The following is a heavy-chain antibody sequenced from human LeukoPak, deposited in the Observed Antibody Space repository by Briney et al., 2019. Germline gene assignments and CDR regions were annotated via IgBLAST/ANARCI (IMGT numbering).Heavy chain of an antibody. D-gene: IGHD3-3*01. Sequence: GGSLRLSCAASGFTFSGSAMNWVRQAPGKGLEWVSVIYSGGSTYYADSVKGRFTISRDNSKNTLYLQMNSLRAEDTAVYYCARGRDYDFWSGYQAYWGQGTLVTVSS. CDR3: ARGRDYDFWSGYQAY. J-gene: IGHJ4*02. CDR1: GFTFSGSA. CDR2: IYSGGST. V-gene: IGHV3-53*01.